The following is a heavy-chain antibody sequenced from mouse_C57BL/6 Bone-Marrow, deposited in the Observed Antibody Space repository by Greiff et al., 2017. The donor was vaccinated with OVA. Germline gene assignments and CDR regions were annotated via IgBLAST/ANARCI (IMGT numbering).Heavy chain of an antibody. D-gene: IGHD1-1*01. V-gene: IGHV14-4*01. Sequence: EVQLQQSGAELVRPGASVKLSCTASGFNIKDDYMHWVKERPERGLEWIGWIDPENGDTEYAPKFQGKAPITADTSSKTVYLHLSSLTSEDTAVYYCTTYGYWGQGTTLTVSS. CDR2: IDPENGDT. J-gene: IGHJ2*01. CDR3: TTYGY. CDR1: GFNIKDDY.